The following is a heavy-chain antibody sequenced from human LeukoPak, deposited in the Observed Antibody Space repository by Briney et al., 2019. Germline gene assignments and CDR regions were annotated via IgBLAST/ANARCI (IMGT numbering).Heavy chain of an antibody. CDR3: ARETYYYDSSGYYPDAFDI. Sequence: PSETLSLTCTVSGGSISSSSYYWGWIRQPPGKGLERFGSIYYSGSTYYNPSLKSRVTISVDTSKSQFSLKLSSVTDADTAVYYCARETYYYDSSGYYPDAFDIWGQGTMVTVSS. J-gene: IGHJ3*02. V-gene: IGHV4-39*07. CDR1: GGSISSSSYY. CDR2: IYYSGST. D-gene: IGHD3-22*01.